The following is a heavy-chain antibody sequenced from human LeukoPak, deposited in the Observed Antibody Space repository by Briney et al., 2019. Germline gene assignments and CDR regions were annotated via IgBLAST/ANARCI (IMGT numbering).Heavy chain of an antibody. V-gene: IGHV3-11*04. J-gene: IGHJ4*02. Sequence: PGGSLRLSCAASGFTFSDYYMNWIRQAPGKGLEWVSYISSSSSTIYYADSVKGRFTISRDNAKNSLYLQMNSLRAEDTAVYYCATYYDFWSGYSRSYYFDYWGQGTLVTVSS. CDR2: ISSSSSTI. CDR1: GFTFSDYY. D-gene: IGHD3-3*01. CDR3: ATYYDFWSGYSRSYYFDY.